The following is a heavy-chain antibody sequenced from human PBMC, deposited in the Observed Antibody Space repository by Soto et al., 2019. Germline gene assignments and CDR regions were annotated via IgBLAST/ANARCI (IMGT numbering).Heavy chain of an antibody. V-gene: IGHV4-34*01. CDR3: ARSSAAGSDWFGT. CDR2: INHSGKT. CDR1: GGSFSGYY. Sequence: PSETLARTCAVYGGSFSGYYWSWIRQPPGKVLELIGEINHSGKTNYNTSLKSRVTISVDTSQNKFSLKLSSVTAADTAVYYCARSSAAGSDWFGTWGQGTMVTVSS. J-gene: IGHJ5*02. D-gene: IGHD6-13*01.